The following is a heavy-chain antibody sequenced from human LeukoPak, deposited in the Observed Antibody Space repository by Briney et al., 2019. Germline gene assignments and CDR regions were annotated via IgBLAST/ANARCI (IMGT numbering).Heavy chain of an antibody. CDR3: ARDGVGATPEFDY. D-gene: IGHD1-26*01. CDR1: GYTSTSYA. Sequence: ASVKVSCKASGYTSTSYAMHWVRQAPGQRLEWMGWINAGDGNTKYSQKFQGRVTITRDTSASTAYMGLSSLRSEDTAVYYCARDGVGATPEFDYWGQGTLVTVSS. V-gene: IGHV1-3*01. CDR2: INAGDGNT. J-gene: IGHJ4*02.